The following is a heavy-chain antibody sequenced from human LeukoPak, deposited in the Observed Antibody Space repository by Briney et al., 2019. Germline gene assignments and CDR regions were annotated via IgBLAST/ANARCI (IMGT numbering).Heavy chain of an antibody. D-gene: IGHD1-20*01. J-gene: IGHJ4*02. CDR3: AGNSDYNWNVVIFDY. CDR1: GYSISSGYY. CDR2: IYHSGST. Sequence: SETLPLTCTVSGYSISSGYYWGWLRQPPGKGLEWIGSIYHSGSTYYNPSLKSRVTISVDTSKNQFSLKLSSVTAADTAVYYCAGNSDYNWNVVIFDYWGQGTLVTVSS. V-gene: IGHV4-38-2*02.